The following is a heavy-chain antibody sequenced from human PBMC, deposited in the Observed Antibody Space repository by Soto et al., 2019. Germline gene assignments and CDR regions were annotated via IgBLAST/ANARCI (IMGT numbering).Heavy chain of an antibody. CDR2: IYHSGST. V-gene: IGHV4-30-2*01. CDR1: GGSISSGGYS. D-gene: IGHD3-9*01. J-gene: IGHJ4*02. Sequence: PSETLSLTCAVSGGSISSGGYSCNWIRQPPGKGLEWIGYIYHSGSTYYNPSLKSRVTISVDRSKNQFSLKLSSVTAADTAVFYCARHRDYDILTNYRKYYFDYWGQGALVTVSS. CDR3: ARHRDYDILTNYRKYYFDY.